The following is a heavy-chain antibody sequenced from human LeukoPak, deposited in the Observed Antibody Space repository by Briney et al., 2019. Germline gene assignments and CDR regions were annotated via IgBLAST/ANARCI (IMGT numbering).Heavy chain of an antibody. D-gene: IGHD1-26*01. V-gene: IGHV4-38-2*02. J-gene: IGHJ4*02. CDR2: IYHSGST. CDR3: AREISGSADY. Sequence: KPSETLSLTCTVSGYSLSSGYYWGWVRPPPGKGLEWIGSIYHSGSTYYNPSLKSRVTISVDTSKNQFSLKLSSVTAADTAVYYCAREISGSADYWGQGTLVTVSS. CDR1: GYSLSSGYY.